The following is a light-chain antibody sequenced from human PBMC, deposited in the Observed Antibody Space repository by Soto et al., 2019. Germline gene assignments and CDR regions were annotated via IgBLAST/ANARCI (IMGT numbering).Light chain of an antibody. V-gene: IGKV1-39*01. CDR1: QNVRSY. J-gene: IGKJ2*02. Sequence: DIQLTQSPSSLCASVGDRVTITRRASQNVRSYVNWYQQTPGKAPNLLIYETSTLQDGVPSRFSGDGYGTDFTLSISSLHPEDFATYYCQQTFSLPRTFGQGTKVDIK. CDR3: QQTFSLPRT. CDR2: ETS.